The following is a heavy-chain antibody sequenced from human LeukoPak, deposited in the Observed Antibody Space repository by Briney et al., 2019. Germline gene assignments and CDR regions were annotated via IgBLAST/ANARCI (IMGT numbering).Heavy chain of an antibody. V-gene: IGHV4-59*01. J-gene: IGHJ5*02. CDR1: AGSISGYY. D-gene: IGHD1-26*01. CDR2: IYGSGST. CDR3: ARDTHYPTRFDP. Sequence: SETLSLTCTVAAGSISGYYWSWIRQPPGKGLEWIGYIYGSGSTKYNPSLKSRVTISVDTSKNQFSLKLSSVTASDTAVYYCARDTHYPTRFDPWGQGILVTVSS.